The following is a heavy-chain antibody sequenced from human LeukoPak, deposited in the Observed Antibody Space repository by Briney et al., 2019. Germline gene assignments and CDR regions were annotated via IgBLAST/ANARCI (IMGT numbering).Heavy chain of an antibody. CDR2: ISVYHGNT. Sequence: ASVKVSCKASGYTFTAYGVSWVRQAPGQGLEWMGWISVYHGNTNYAQNLQGRVTMTTDTTTTTVYMELRSLRYDDTAVYYCARDRGNGSPSDYWGQGTLVTVSS. V-gene: IGHV1-18*01. CDR1: GYTFTAYG. J-gene: IGHJ4*02. CDR3: ARDRGNGSPSDY. D-gene: IGHD3-10*01.